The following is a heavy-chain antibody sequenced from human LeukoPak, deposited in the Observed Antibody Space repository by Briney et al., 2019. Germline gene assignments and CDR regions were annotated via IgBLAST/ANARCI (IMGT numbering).Heavy chain of an antibody. Sequence: GASVKVSCKASGYTFTGYYVHWVRQAPGQGLEWMGWINPNRGGTKYAQKFQGRVTMARDTSISTAYMELSRLTSDDTAVYYCARDGNDGAFDIWGQGKMVTVSS. J-gene: IGHJ3*02. V-gene: IGHV1-2*02. CDR1: GYTFTGYY. D-gene: IGHD4-23*01. CDR3: ARDGNDGAFDI. CDR2: INPNRGGT.